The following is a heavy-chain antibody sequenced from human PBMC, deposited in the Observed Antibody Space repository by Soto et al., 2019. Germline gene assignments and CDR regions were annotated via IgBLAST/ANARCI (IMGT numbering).Heavy chain of an antibody. D-gene: IGHD3-16*01. V-gene: IGHV4-61*01. CDR2: IYYSGST. CDR1: GGSVSSGSYY. J-gene: IGHJ6*02. Sequence: QVQLQESGPGLVKPSETLSLTCTVSGGSVSSGSYYWSWIRQPPGKGLEWIGNIYYSGSTNYNPSLKSRVTISVDTSKNQFSLKVSSVTAADTAVYYCARDGGRGMDVWGQGTTVTVSS. CDR3: ARDGGRGMDV.